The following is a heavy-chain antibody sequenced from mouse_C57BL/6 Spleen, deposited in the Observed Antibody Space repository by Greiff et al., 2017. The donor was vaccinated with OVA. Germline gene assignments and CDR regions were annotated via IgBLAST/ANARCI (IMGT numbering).Heavy chain of an antibody. CDR1: GFTFSSYA. CDR2: ISAGGSYT. Sequence: EVHLVESGGGLVKPGGSLKLSCAASGFTFSSYAMSWVRQTPEKRLEWVATISAGGSYTYYPDNVKGRFTLSRDNAKNNLYLQMSHLKSEDTAMYYCASSYYSNYLFADWGQGTLVTVSA. D-gene: IGHD2-5*01. CDR3: ASSYYSNYLFAD. V-gene: IGHV5-4*01. J-gene: IGHJ3*01.